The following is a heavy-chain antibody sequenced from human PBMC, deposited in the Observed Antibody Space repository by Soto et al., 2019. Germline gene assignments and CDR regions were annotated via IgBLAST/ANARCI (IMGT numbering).Heavy chain of an antibody. CDR2: IYYSGST. D-gene: IGHD3-16*02. CDR1: GGSISSSSYY. CDR3: AISYMITFGGVISDAFDI. Sequence: QLQLQESGPGLVKPSETLSLTCTVSGGSISSSSYYWGWIRQPPGKGLEWIGSIYYSGSTYYNPSLKMRVTISVDTSKNQFSLKLSSVTAADTAVYYCAISYMITFGGVISDAFDIWGQGTMVTVSS. V-gene: IGHV4-39*01. J-gene: IGHJ3*02.